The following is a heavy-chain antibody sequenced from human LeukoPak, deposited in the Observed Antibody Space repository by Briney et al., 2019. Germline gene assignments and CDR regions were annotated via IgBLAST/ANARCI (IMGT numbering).Heavy chain of an antibody. CDR1: GYTFTSYA. V-gene: IGHV1-3*01. CDR3: ARDRVVRSAVPAAIGY. CDR2: INAGNGNT. J-gene: IGHJ4*02. D-gene: IGHD2-2*01. Sequence: ASVTVSCKASGYTFTSYAMHWVRQAPGQRLEWMGWINAGNGNTKYSQKFQGRVTITRDTSASTAYMELSSLRSEDTAVYYCARDRVVRSAVPAAIGYWGQGTLVTVSS.